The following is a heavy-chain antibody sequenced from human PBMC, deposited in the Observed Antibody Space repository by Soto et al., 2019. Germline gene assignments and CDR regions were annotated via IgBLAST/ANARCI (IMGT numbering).Heavy chain of an antibody. CDR1: GGSISSYY. CDR2: IYYSGST. Sequence: SETLSLTCTVSGGSISSYYWGWIRQPPGKGLEWIGYIYYSGSTNYNPSLKSRVTISVDTSKNQFSLKLSSVTAADTAVYYCARRVGGGYYYYYMDVWGKGTTVTVSS. CDR3: ARRVGGGYYYYYMDV. V-gene: IGHV4-59*08. D-gene: IGHD3-16*01. J-gene: IGHJ6*03.